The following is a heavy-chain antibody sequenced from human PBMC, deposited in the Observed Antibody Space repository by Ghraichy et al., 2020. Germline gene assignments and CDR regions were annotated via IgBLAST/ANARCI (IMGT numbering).Heavy chain of an antibody. CDR2: ISPRSGDT. J-gene: IGHJ4*02. V-gene: IGHV1-2*02. Sequence: ASVKVSCKASGYTFTNYYIHWVRQAPGQGLEWVGWISPRSGDTIYAQKFQGRVTMTWDTSITPAFVDLSRLKSDDAAVDYCARQITDGASGIDYWGQGTLVTVSS. CDR3: ARQITDGASGIDY. CDR1: GYTFTNYY. D-gene: IGHD1-14*01.